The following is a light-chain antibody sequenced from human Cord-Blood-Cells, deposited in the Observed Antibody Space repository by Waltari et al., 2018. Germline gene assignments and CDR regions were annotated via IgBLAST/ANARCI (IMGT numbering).Light chain of an antibody. CDR2: GAS. V-gene: IGKV3-20*01. CDR3: QQYGSSPYT. CDR1: QSVSSSY. J-gene: IGKJ2*01. Sequence: IVLSPSPGTLSLSPGERATLSCRASQSVSSSYLAWYQQTPGQAPRLLIYGASSRATGIPDRFSGSGSGTDFTLTISRLEPEDFAVYYCQQYGSSPYTFGQGTKLEIK.